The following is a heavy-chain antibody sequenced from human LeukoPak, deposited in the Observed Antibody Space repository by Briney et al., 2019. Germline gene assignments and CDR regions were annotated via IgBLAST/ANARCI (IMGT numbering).Heavy chain of an antibody. CDR2: IYYSGST. Sequence: PSETLSLTCTISGGSISSYYWSWIRQPPGKGLEWIGYIYYSGSTNYNPSLKSRVTISVDTSKNQFSLKLSSVTAADTAVYYCARHSGSYSLVDSWGQGTLVTVSS. CDR3: ARHSGSYSLVDS. D-gene: IGHD1-26*01. V-gene: IGHV4-59*08. CDR1: GGSISSYY. J-gene: IGHJ4*02.